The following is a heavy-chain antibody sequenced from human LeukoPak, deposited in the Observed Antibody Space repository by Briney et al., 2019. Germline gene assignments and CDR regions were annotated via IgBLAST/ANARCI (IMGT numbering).Heavy chain of an antibody. CDR3: ARDLVTMVRGVKPAPTSFDY. V-gene: IGHV1-18*01. CDR1: GYTFTSYG. CDR2: ISAYNGNT. D-gene: IGHD3-10*01. J-gene: IGHJ4*02. Sequence: GASVKVSCKASGYTFTSYGISWVRQAPGQGLEWMGWISAYNGNTNYAQKLQGRVTMTTDTSTSTAYMELRSLRSDDTAVYYCARDLVTMVRGVKPAPTSFDYWGQGTLVTVSS.